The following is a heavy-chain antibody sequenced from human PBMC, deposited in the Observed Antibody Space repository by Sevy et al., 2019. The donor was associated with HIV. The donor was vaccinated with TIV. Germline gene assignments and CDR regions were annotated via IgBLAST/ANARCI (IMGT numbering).Heavy chain of an antibody. V-gene: IGHV1-2*06. Sequence: ASVKVSCKASGYTFTGDYMHWVRRAPGQGLEWMGRINPNRGGTNYAQKFQGRVTMTRDTSISTAYMELSRLGSDDTAVYDCARDGGGGTTNYGIDVWGQGTMVTVSS. J-gene: IGHJ6*02. CDR3: ARDGGGGTTNYGIDV. CDR2: INPNRGGT. D-gene: IGHD1-7*01. CDR1: GYTFTGDY.